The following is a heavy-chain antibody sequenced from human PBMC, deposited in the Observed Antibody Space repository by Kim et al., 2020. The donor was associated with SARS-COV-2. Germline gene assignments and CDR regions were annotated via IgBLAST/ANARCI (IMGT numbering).Heavy chain of an antibody. CDR3: TKVSGDSTVGGAFDL. CDR2: FSVIGST. CDR1: GGSLGGSLSGYF. J-gene: IGHJ2*01. Sequence: SETLCLTCAVSGGSLGGSLSGYFWRWIRQPPGKGLDWIEEFSVIGSTNHNPSLRSLATISVDESKNQFSLNLRTMTAADTAIYYCTKVSGDSTVGGAFDL. V-gene: IGHV4-34*04. D-gene: IGHD1-1*01.